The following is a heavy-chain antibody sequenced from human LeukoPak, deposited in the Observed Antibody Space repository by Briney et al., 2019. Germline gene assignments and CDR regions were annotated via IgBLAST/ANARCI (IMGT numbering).Heavy chain of an antibody. CDR2: INPNSGGT. J-gene: IGHJ5*02. D-gene: IGHD3-22*01. CDR3: ARESDYYDSSGYLNWFDP. V-gene: IGHV1-2*02. Sequence: ASVKVSCKASGYTFTGYYMHWVRQAPGQGLEWMGWINPNSGGTNYAQKFQGRVTMTRDTSISTAYMELSRLRSIDTAVYYCARESDYYDSSGYLNWFDPWGQGTLVTVSS. CDR1: GYTFTGYY.